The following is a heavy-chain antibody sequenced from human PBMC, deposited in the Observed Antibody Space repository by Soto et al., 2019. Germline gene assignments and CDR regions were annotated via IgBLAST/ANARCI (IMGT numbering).Heavy chain of an antibody. CDR3: AKDRRKVVVAAPFDY. D-gene: IGHD2-15*01. CDR2: ISYDGSNK. V-gene: IGHV3-30*18. CDR1: GFTFSSYG. Sequence: QVQLVESGGGVVQPGRSLRLSCAASGFTFSSYGMHWVRQAPGKGLEWVAVISYDGSNKYYADSVKGRFIISRDNSKNTLYLQMNSLRAEDTAVYYCAKDRRKVVVAAPFDYWGQGTLVTVSS. J-gene: IGHJ4*02.